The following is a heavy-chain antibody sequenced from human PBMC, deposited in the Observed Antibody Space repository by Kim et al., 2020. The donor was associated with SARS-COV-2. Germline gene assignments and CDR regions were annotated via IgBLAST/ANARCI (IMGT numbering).Heavy chain of an antibody. J-gene: IGHJ3*02. CDR1: GGSISSSNYY. V-gene: IGHV4-39*01. Sequence: SETLSLTCTVSGGSISSSNYYWGWIRQPPGKGLEWIGYIYYSGNTYYNPSLKSLVTVSVDTSKNQFSLKLSSVTAADTAVYYCARTIAGRPEAFDIWGQGTMVTVSS. CDR3: ARTIAGRPEAFDI. D-gene: IGHD6-6*01. CDR2: IYYSGNT.